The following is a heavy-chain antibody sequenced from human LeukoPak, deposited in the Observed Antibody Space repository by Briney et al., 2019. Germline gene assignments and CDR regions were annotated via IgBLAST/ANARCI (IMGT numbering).Heavy chain of an antibody. CDR1: GFTFDDYA. CDR2: ISWNSGSI. CDR3: AKAQSTNYFDY. J-gene: IGHJ4*02. Sequence: PGRSLRLSCAASGFTFDDYAMHWARQAPGKGLEWVSGISWNSGSIGYADSVKGRFTISRDNAKNSPYLQMNSLRAEDTALYYCAKAQSTNYFDYWGQGTLVTVSS. V-gene: IGHV3-9*01.